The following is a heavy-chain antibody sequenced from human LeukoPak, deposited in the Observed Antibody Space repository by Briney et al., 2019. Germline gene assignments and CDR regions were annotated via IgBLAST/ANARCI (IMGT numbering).Heavy chain of an antibody. CDR2: ISWDGGST. J-gene: IGHJ4*02. CDR3: AKVTKD. CDR1: GFTFDDYT. Sequence: GGSLRLSCAASGFTFDDYTMHWVRQAPGKGLEWVSLISWDGGSTYYADSVKGRFTISRDNSKNTLYLQMNSLRAEDTAVYYCAKVTKDWGQGTLVTVSS. V-gene: IGHV3-43*01.